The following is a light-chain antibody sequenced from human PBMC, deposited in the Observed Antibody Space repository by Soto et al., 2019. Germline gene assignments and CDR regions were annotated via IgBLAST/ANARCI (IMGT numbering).Light chain of an antibody. CDR2: EVS. CDR1: SRDVGGYNY. J-gene: IGLJ1*01. CDR3: SSYTSSSTLGV. Sequence: QSALTRPASVSGSPGQSITISCTGTSRDVGGYNYVSWYQQHPGKAPKLMIYEVSNRPSGVSNRFSGSKSGNTASLTISGLQAEDEADYYCSSYTSSSTLGVFGTGTKVTVL. V-gene: IGLV2-14*01.